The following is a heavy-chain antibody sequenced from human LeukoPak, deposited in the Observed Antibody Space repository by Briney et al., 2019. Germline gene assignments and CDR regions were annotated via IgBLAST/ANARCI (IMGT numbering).Heavy chain of an antibody. CDR1: GYTFTSYD. V-gene: IGHV1-8*01. Sequence: ASVKVSCKASGYTFTSYDINWVRQATGQGLEWMGWMNPNRGDTGYAQKFQGRVTMTRNTSISTAYMELSSLRSEDTAVYYCARAKIAAAGMKVWVRGEYFQHWGQGTLVTVSS. CDR2: MNPNRGDT. CDR3: ARAKIAAAGMKVWVRGEYFQH. J-gene: IGHJ1*01. D-gene: IGHD6-13*01.